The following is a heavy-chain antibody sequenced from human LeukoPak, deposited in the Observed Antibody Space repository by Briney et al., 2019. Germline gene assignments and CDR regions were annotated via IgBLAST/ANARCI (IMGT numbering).Heavy chain of an antibody. V-gene: IGHV4-30-4*08. CDR1: GGSISSGDYY. CDR3: AREAPRSLNGFDP. Sequence: PSQTLSLTCTVSGGSISSGDYYWSWILQPPGKGLEWIGYIYYSGSTYYNPSLKSRVTISVDTSKNQFSLKLSSVTAADTAVYYCAREAPRSLNGFDPWGQGTLVTVSS. CDR2: IYYSGST. J-gene: IGHJ5*02. D-gene: IGHD2-8*01.